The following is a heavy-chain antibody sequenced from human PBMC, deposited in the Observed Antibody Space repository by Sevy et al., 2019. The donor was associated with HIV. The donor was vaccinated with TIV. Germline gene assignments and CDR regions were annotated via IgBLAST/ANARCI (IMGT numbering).Heavy chain of an antibody. CDR3: ARTTPDDYNYSYYYGMDV. CDR1: GGTFSNYG. J-gene: IGHJ6*02. D-gene: IGHD3-16*01. Sequence: ASVKVSCKASGGTFSNYGIIWVRQAPGQGLEWMGGIIPIVGTANYAQNLQDRVTITADESTSTAYMEVSSLRSEDTAVYFCARTTPDDYNYSYYYGMDVWAQRTTVTVSS. CDR2: IIPIVGTA. V-gene: IGHV1-69*13.